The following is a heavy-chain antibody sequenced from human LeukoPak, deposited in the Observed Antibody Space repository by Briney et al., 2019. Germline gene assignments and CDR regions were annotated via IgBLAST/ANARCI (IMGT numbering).Heavy chain of an antibody. CDR2: IYYSGST. J-gene: IGHJ4*02. CDR1: GGSISSYY. D-gene: IGHD3-3*01. CDR3: ATNYDFWSGFSY. Sequence: PSETLSLTCTFSGGSISSYYWSWIRQPPGKGLEWIGYIYYSGSTNYNPSLKSRVTISVDTSKNQFSLKLSSVTAADTAVYYCATNYDFWSGFSYWGQGTLVTVSS. V-gene: IGHV4-59*01.